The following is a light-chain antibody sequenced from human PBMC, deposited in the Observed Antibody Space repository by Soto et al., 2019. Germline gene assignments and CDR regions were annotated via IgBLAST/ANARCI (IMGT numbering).Light chain of an antibody. V-gene: IGKV3-15*01. Sequence: EIVMTQSPATLSVSPGERATLSCRASQSVNSNLAWYQQKPGQAPRLLIYGASTRATGVPARFSGSGSGTEFTLTVSSLQSEDCAVYFCQQYNNWQTFGQGTKVEIK. CDR2: GAS. CDR3: QQYNNWQT. J-gene: IGKJ1*01. CDR1: QSVNSN.